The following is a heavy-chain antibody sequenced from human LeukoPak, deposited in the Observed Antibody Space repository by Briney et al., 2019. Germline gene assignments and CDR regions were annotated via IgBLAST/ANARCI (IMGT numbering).Heavy chain of an antibody. Sequence: GGSLRLSCAASGFTFSSYTMNWVRQPPGKGLEWVSNIGTSSTTIYYADSVKGRFTISRDNAKNSLYLQMNSLRADDTAVYYCARVPPEDRTWFDPWGQGTLVTVSS. CDR1: GFTFSSYT. CDR3: ARVPPEDRTWFDP. V-gene: IGHV3-48*01. CDR2: IGTSSTTI. J-gene: IGHJ5*02. D-gene: IGHD1-14*01.